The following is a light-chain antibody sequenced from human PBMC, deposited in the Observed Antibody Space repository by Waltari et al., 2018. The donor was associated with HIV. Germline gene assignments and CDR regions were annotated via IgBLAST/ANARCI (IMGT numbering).Light chain of an antibody. V-gene: IGKV1-9*01. J-gene: IGKJ1*01. CDR1: QGVSRN. Sequence: DIQLTQSPSFLSASVGDRVTISCRASQGVSRNFAWYQEKAGKAPKLLIYAASTLQSGVPSRFSGSGSGTEFTLTISSLQPEDFATYYCQQVYSYPRTFGQGTKVEI. CDR3: QQVYSYPRT. CDR2: AAS.